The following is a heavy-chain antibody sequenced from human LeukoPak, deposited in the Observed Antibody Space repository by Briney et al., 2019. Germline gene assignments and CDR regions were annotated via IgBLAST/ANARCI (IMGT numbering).Heavy chain of an antibody. J-gene: IGHJ5*02. D-gene: IGHD3-22*01. CDR2: IYHSGST. CDR1: GGSISSGGYS. CDR3: ARGVVITSTVGNWFDP. V-gene: IGHV4-30-2*01. Sequence: SETLSLTCAVSGGSISSGGYSWSWIRQPPGKGLEWIGYIYHSGSTYYNPSLKSRVTISVDTSKNQFSLKLSSVTAADTAVYYCARGVVITSTVGNWFDPWGQGTLVTVSS.